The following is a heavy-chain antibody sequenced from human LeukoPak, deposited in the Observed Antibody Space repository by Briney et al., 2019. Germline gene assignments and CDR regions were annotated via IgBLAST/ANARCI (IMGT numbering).Heavy chain of an antibody. D-gene: IGHD3-10*01. CDR3: ARGYGSGSYSLLFVDL. V-gene: IGHV3-7*01. Sequence: GGSLRLSCAASGFTFSSYWMSWVRQAPGKGLEWVANIKQDGSEKYYVDSVKGRFTTSRDNAKNSLYLQMNSLRAEDTAVYYCARGYGSGSYSLLFVDLWGQGTLVTVSS. J-gene: IGHJ5*02. CDR2: IKQDGSEK. CDR1: GFTFSSYW.